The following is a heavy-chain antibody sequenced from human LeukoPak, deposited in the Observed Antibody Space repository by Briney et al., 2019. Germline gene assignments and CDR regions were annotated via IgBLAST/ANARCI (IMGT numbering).Heavy chain of an antibody. D-gene: IGHD6-19*01. CDR2: TNTNTGNP. J-gene: IGHJ3*02. CDR3: ARVKRAVTSTGEAFDI. V-gene: IGHV7-4-1*02. Sequence: ASVKVSCKASGYTFTNYAMNWVRQAPGQGLEWMGWTNTNTGNPTYAQGFTGRFVFSLDTSVSTAYLQISSLKAADTALYYCARVKRAVTSTGEAFDIWGLGTMVTVSS. CDR1: GYTFTNYA.